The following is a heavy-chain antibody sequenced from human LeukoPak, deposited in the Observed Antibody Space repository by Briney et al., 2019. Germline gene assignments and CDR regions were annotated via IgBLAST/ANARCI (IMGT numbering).Heavy chain of an antibody. J-gene: IGHJ4*02. D-gene: IGHD3-22*01. CDR3: ARGSQFVITMIVVARRYYFDY. CDR2: INHSGST. V-gene: IGHV4-34*01. CDR1: GGSFSGYY. Sequence: SETLSLTCAVYGGSFSGYYWGWIRQPPGKGLEWIGEINHSGSTNYNPSLKSRVTISVDTSKNQFSLKLSSVTAADTAVYYCARGSQFVITMIVVARRYYFDYWGQGTLVTVSS.